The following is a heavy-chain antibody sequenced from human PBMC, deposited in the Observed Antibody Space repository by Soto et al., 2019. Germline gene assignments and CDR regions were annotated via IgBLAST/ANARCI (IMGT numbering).Heavy chain of an antibody. J-gene: IGHJ4*02. CDR2: IIPIFGTA. V-gene: IGHV1-69*13. CDR1: GYTFTSYA. D-gene: IGHD6-19*01. Sequence: SVKVSCKASGYTFTSYAMHWVRQAPGQGLEWMGGIIPIFGTANYAQKFQGRVTITADESTSTAYMELSSLRSEDTAVYYCAREGIAVAGTGLLDYWGQGTLVTVSS. CDR3: AREGIAVAGTGLLDY.